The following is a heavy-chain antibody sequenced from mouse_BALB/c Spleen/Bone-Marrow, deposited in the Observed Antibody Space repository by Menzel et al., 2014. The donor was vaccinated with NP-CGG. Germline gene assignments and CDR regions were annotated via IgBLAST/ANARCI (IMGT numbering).Heavy chain of an antibody. CDR2: TWSGGST. D-gene: IGHD1-1*01. CDR3: ARNYYGSSYWYFDV. J-gene: IGHJ1*01. V-gene: IGHV2-2*02. CDR1: GFSLTSYG. Sequence: QVQLQQSGPGLVQPSQSLSITCTVSGFSLTSYGVHWVRQSPGKGLEWLGVTWSGGSTDYNAAFISRLSISKDNSKSQVFFKMNSLQANDTAIYYCARNYYGSSYWYFDVWGAGTTVTVSS.